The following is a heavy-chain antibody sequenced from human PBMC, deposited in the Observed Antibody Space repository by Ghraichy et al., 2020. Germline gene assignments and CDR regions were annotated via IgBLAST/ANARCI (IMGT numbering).Heavy chain of an antibody. D-gene: IGHD3-10*01. CDR1: GGSISSSTYY. J-gene: IGHJ4*02. CDR3: ARHQTNYYGSGSPFDD. CDR2: IYYGGNT. V-gene: IGHV4-39*01. Sequence: SETLSLTCTVSGGSISSSTYYWAWIHQPPGKGLEWIGSIYYGGNTFYNPPLKSRVTISVDSSKNQFSLRLSSVTAADTAVFYCARHQTNYYGSGSPFDDWGRGTLVTVSS.